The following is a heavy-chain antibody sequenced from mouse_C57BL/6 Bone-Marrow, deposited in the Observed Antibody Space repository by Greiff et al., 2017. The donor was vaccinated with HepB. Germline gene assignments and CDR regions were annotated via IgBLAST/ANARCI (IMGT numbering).Heavy chain of an antibody. Sequence: VQLQQSGPELVKPGASVKISCKASGYAFSSSWMNWVKQRPGKGLEWIGRIYPGDGDTNYNGKFKGKATRTADKSSSTAYMQLSSLTSEDSAVYFCARWRDYYAMDYWGQGTSVTVSS. V-gene: IGHV1-82*01. J-gene: IGHJ4*01. CDR2: IYPGDGDT. CDR3: ARWRDYYAMDY. CDR1: GYAFSSSW.